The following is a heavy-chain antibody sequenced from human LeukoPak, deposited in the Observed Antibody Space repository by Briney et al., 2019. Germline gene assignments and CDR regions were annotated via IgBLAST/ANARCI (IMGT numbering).Heavy chain of an antibody. CDR3: ARSATVTTGYFDY. Sequence: SETLSLTCTVSGGSISRSGHYWGWIRQPPGKGLEWTGSVYHSGNTYYNPSLKGRVTISVDTAKNQFSLKLSSVTASDTAIYYCARSATVTTGYFDYWGQGNLVTASS. CDR2: VYHSGNT. V-gene: IGHV4-39*07. CDR1: GGSISRSGHY. D-gene: IGHD4-17*01. J-gene: IGHJ4*02.